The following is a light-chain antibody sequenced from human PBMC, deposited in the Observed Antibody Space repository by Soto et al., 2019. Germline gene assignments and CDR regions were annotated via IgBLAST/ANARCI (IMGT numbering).Light chain of an antibody. Sequence: QSAPTQPASVSGSPGQSITISCTGTSSDVGGYNYVSWYQQHPGKAPKLMIYEVSNRPSGVSNRFSGSKSGNTASLTISGLQAEDEADYYCSSYTSSSTLPYVFGTGTKVTVL. J-gene: IGLJ1*01. V-gene: IGLV2-14*01. CDR3: SSYTSSSTLPYV. CDR2: EVS. CDR1: SSDVGGYNY.